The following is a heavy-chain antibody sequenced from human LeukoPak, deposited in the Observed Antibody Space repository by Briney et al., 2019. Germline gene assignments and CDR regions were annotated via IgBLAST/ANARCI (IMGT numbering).Heavy chain of an antibody. J-gene: IGHJ4*02. D-gene: IGHD3-10*01. Sequence: ASVKASCKASGFTFSGYYMHWVRQAPGQGPEWMAWISPNSGGTNYVQKFQGRVTVTRDTSISTDYMEISGLTSDDTALYYCAREPSGSGGYDYWGQGTLVTVSS. CDR2: ISPNSGGT. CDR1: GFTFSGYY. V-gene: IGHV1-2*02. CDR3: AREPSGSGGYDY.